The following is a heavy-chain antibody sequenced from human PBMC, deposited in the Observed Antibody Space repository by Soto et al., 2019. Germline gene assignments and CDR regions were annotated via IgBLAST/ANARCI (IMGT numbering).Heavy chain of an antibody. D-gene: IGHD1-1*01. CDR1: GFTVSSNY. CDR3: ARVNWNYFDY. J-gene: IGHJ4*02. CDR2: IYSGGST. V-gene: IGHV3-53*01. Sequence: TGGSLRLSCAASGFTVSSNYMSWVRQAPGKGLEWVSVIYSGGSTYYADSVKGRFTISRDNSKNTLYLQMNSLRAEDTAVYYCARVNWNYFDYWGQGTLVTVSS.